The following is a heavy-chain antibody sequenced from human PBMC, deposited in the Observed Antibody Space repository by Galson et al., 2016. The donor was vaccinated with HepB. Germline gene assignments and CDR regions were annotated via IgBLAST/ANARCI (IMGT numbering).Heavy chain of an antibody. J-gene: IGHJ2*01. V-gene: IGHV4-59*01. D-gene: IGHD5-12*01. CDR3: ARGGSRSVFGYGFDL. Sequence: ETLSLTCTVSGGSISSYFWSWIRQPPGKGLEWIGYIYYSGSTNYNPSLKSRVTILGDTSKHQFSLELSSVTAADTAVYYCARGGSRSVFGYGFDLWGRGSLVTVSS. CDR1: GGSISSYF. CDR2: IYYSGST.